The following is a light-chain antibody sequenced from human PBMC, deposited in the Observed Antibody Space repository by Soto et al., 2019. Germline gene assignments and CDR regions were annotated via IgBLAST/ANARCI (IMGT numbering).Light chain of an antibody. CDR2: GAS. CDR1: QSVSSN. V-gene: IGKV3-15*01. Sequence: EIVMTQSPATLSVSPGERATLSCRASQSVSSNLAWYQQKPGQAPRLLIYGASTRATGIPARFIGSGSGTEFSLTISSLQSEDFAVYYCQQYNNWSLTFGGGTKVEIK. CDR3: QQYNNWSLT. J-gene: IGKJ4*01.